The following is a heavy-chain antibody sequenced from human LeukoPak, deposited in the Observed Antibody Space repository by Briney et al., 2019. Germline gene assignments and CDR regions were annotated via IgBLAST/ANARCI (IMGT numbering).Heavy chain of an antibody. CDR3: AKAGSYDILTGYYHDAFDI. J-gene: IGHJ3*02. V-gene: IGHV3-23*01. CDR1: GFTFSSYA. CDR2: ISGSGGST. Sequence: GGSLRLSCAASGFTFSSYAMSWVRQAPGKGLEWVSAISGSGGSTYYADSVKGRFTISRDNSKNTLYLQMNSPRAEDTAVYYCAKAGSYDILTGYYHDAFDIWGQGTMVTVSS. D-gene: IGHD3-9*01.